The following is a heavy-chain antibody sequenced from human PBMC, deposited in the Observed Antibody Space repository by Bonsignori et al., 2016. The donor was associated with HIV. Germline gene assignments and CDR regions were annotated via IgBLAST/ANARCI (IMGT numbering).Heavy chain of an antibody. Sequence: QVQLQESGPGLVKPSETLSLTCTVSGGSVSSGSYYWSWIRQPPGKGLEWIGYIYYSGSTNYNPSLKSRVTISVDTSKNQFYLKLSSVTAADTAVYYCARVGYYDFWSGYYLSGRYGMDVWGQGTTVTVSS. CDR3: ARVGYYDFWSGYYLSGRYGMDV. D-gene: IGHD3-3*01. CDR1: GGSVSSGSYY. CDR2: IYYSGST. J-gene: IGHJ6*02. V-gene: IGHV4-61*01.